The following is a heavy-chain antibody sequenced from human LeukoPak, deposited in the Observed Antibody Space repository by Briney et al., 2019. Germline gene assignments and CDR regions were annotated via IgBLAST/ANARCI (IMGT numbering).Heavy chain of an antibody. CDR2: IYTSGST. Sequence: SETLSLTCTGSGGSIRSYYWSWIRQPPGKGLEWIGYIYTSGSTNYNPSLKSRVTISVDTSKNQFSLKLSSVTAADTTVYYCARTYSSSFFDYWGQGTLVTVSS. J-gene: IGHJ4*02. CDR3: ARTYSSSFFDY. D-gene: IGHD6-13*01. CDR1: GGSIRSYY. V-gene: IGHV4-4*09.